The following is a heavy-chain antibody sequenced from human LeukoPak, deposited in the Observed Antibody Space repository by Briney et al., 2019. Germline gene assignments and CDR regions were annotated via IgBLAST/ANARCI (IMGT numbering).Heavy chain of an antibody. D-gene: IGHD1-7*01. V-gene: IGHV3-74*01. Sequence: PGGSLRLSCAASGFTFSSYAMSWVRQGPGKGLVWVSRINSDGSSARYADSVKGRFTISRDNAKNTLYLQMNSLRAEDTAVYYCAREDNWNYGLDYWGQGTLVTVSS. CDR1: GFTFSSYA. CDR3: AREDNWNYGLDY. CDR2: INSDGSSA. J-gene: IGHJ4*02.